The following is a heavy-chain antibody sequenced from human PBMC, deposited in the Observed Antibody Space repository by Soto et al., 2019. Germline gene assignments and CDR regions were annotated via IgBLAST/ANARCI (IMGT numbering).Heavy chain of an antibody. CDR3: AKGWDYGDSSFDY. V-gene: IGHV3-9*01. CDR2: ISWNSGSI. J-gene: IGHJ4*02. D-gene: IGHD4-17*01. Sequence: EVQLVESGGGLVQPGRSLRLSCAASGFTFDDYAMHWVRQAPGKGLEWVSGISWNSGSIGYADSVKGRFTISRDNAKNSLYLQMNSLSAEDTALYYCAKGWDYGDSSFDYWGQGTLVTVSS. CDR1: GFTFDDYA.